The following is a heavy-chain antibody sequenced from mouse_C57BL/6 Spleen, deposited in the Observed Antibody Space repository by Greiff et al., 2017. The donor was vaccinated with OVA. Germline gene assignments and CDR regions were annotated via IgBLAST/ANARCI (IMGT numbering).Heavy chain of an antibody. Sequence: QVQLRQPGAELVKPGASVKLSCKASGYTFTSYCMHWVKQRPGQGLEWIGMIHPNSGSTNYNEKFKSKATLTVDKSSSTAYMQLSSLTSEDSAVYYCARLGYGSSYGTYAMDYWGQGTSVTVSS. V-gene: IGHV1-64*01. CDR3: ARLGYGSSYGTYAMDY. CDR1: GYTFTSYC. CDR2: IHPNSGST. D-gene: IGHD1-1*01. J-gene: IGHJ4*01.